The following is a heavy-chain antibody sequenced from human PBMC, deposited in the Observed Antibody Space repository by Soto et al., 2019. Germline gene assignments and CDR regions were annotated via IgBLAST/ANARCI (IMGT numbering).Heavy chain of an antibody. CDR1: GDSVSSNSAA. CDR2: TYYRSKWYN. Sequence: SQTLSITCAISGDSVSSNSAAWNWIRQSPSRGLEWLGRTYYRSKWYNDYAVSVKSRITINPDTSKNQFSLQLNSVTPEDTAVYYCARDVLGYCSGGSCYSGYYFDYWGQGTLVTVSS. J-gene: IGHJ4*02. V-gene: IGHV6-1*01. D-gene: IGHD2-15*01. CDR3: ARDVLGYCSGGSCYSGYYFDY.